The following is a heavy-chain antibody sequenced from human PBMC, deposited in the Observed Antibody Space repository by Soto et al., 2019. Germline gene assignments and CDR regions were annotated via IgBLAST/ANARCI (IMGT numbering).Heavy chain of an antibody. CDR2: IYHSGST. V-gene: IGHV4-30-2*01. CDR3: ASRMTTVTPRDY. Sequence: QLQLQESGSGLVKPSQTLSLTCAVSGGSISSGGYSWSWIRQPPGKGLEWVGYIYHSGSTSYNPSLTSRSTISVYRSKNQFSLKLSAVTAADTAVYYYASRMTTVTPRDYWGQGTLVTVSS. J-gene: IGHJ4*02. CDR1: GGSISSGGYS. D-gene: IGHD4-4*01.